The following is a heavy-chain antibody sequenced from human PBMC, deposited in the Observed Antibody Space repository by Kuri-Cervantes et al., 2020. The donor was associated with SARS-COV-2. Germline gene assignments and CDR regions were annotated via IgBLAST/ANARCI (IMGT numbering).Heavy chain of an antibody. CDR3: ARHVAYYDILTAYYDAFDI. J-gene: IGHJ3*02. Sequence: SETLSLTCTVSGGSISSSSYYWGWIRQPPGKGLEWIGSIYHSGSTYYNPSLKSRVTISVDTSKNQFSLKLSSVTAANTAVYYCARHVAYYDILTAYYDAFDIWGQGTMVTVSS. CDR1: GGSISSSSYY. CDR2: IYHSGST. D-gene: IGHD3-9*01. V-gene: IGHV4-39*07.